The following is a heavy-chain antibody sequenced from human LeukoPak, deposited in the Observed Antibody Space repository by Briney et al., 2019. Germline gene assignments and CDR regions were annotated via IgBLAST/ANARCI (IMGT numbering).Heavy chain of an antibody. V-gene: IGHV3-43*01. D-gene: IGHD2-2*01. CDR1: GFTFSSYS. CDR2: NSWDGSIR. J-gene: IGHJ4*02. CDR3: AKGCSSISCVGVLPGDYFDH. Sequence: GGSLRLSCAASGFTFSSYSMNWVRHAPGKGLEWVSLNSWDGSIRNYADSVKGRFTVSRDNSKNSLYLQMNSLRAEDTALYFCAKGCSSISCVGVLPGDYFDHWGPGTLVTVSS.